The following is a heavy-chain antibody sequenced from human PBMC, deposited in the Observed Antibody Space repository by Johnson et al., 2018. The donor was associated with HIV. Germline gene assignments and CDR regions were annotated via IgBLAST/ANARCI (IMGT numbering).Heavy chain of an antibody. V-gene: IGHV3-7*02. CDR3: AKGSGWYSAFDI. CDR2: KSQDGSET. Sequence: VQLVESGGGLVQPGRSLRLSCTASGFTFGDYAMRWVRQAPGRGLEWVANKSQDGSETHYVDSVKGQFTISRDNSKNTLFLQMNSLRAEDTAVYYCAKGSGWYSAFDIWGQGTMVTVSS. J-gene: IGHJ3*02. D-gene: IGHD6-19*01. CDR1: GFTFGDYA.